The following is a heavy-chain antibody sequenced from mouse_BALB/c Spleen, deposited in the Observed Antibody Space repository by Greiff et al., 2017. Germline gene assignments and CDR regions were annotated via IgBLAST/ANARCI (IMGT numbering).Heavy chain of an antibody. Sequence: VKVEESGPGLVAPSQSLSITCTVSGFSLTSYGVHWVRQPPGKGLEWLGVIWAGGSTNYNSALMSRLSISKDNSKSQVFLKMNSLQTDDTAMYYCARGQALAWFAYWGQGTLVTVSA. CDR2: IWAGGST. CDR1: GFSLTSYG. V-gene: IGHV2-9*02. J-gene: IGHJ3*01. CDR3: ARGQALAWFAY.